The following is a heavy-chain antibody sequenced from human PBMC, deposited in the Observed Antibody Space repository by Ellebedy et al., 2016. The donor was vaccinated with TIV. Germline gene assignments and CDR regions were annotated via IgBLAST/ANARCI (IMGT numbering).Heavy chain of an antibody. CDR2: INTNTGNP. CDR1: GYTFTNYA. D-gene: IGHD5-18*01. Sequence: AASVKVSCKASGYTFTNYAMNWVRRAPGQGLEWMGWINTNTGNPTYARGFPGRFVFSLDTSVSTAYMQISSLKAEDTAVYYCARETAEVDTARFDYWGQGTLVTVSS. J-gene: IGHJ4*02. CDR3: ARETAEVDTARFDY. V-gene: IGHV7-4-1*02.